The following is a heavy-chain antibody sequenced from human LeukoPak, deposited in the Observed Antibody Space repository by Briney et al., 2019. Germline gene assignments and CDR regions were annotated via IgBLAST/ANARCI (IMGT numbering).Heavy chain of an antibody. D-gene: IGHD5-18*01. Sequence: GGSLRLSCVASGFTFSSYGMHWVRQAPGKGLEGVAVIWYDGSNKYYADSVKGRFTISRDNSKNTLYLQMNSLRAEDTAVYYCARGSSYSSAHEDYWGPGTLVTVST. CDR2: IWYDGSNK. CDR3: ARGSSYSSAHEDY. J-gene: IGHJ4*02. CDR1: GFTFSSYG. V-gene: IGHV3-33*01.